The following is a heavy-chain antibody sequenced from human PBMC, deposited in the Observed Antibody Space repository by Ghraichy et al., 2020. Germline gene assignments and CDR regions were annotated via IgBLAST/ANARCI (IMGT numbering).Heavy chain of an antibody. CDR2: IWYDGSNK. CDR1: GFTFSSYG. V-gene: IGHV3-33*01. CDR3: ARDFSGPKKYYYDSSGYLDY. Sequence: GGSLRLSCAASGFTFSSYGMHWVRQAPGKGLEWVAVIWYDGSNKYYADSVKGRFTISRDNSKNTLYLQMNSLRAEDTAVYYCARDFSGPKKYYYDSSGYLDYWGQGTLVTVSS. D-gene: IGHD3-22*01. J-gene: IGHJ4*02.